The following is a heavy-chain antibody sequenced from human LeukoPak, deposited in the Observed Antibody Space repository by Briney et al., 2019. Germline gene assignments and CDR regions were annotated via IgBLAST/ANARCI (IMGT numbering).Heavy chain of an antibody. CDR1: GGSISSYY. D-gene: IGHD2-2*03. CDR2: IYDSGST. Sequence: SETLSLTCTVSGGSISSYYWSWIRQPPGKGLEWIGNIYDSGSTNYNPSLKSRVTLSVDTSKNQFSLKLNSVTAADTAVYYCARNGYCSSTSCRYWYFDLWGRGTLVTVSS. CDR3: ARNGYCSSTSCRYWYFDL. V-gene: IGHV4-59*01. J-gene: IGHJ2*01.